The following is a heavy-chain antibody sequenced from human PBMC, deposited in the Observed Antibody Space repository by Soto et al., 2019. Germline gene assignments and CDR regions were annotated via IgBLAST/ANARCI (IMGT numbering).Heavy chain of an antibody. CDR1: GGSISSSSYY. V-gene: IGHV4-39*01. D-gene: IGHD4-17*01. Sequence: QLQLQESGPGLVKPSETLSLTCTVSGGSISSSSYYWGWIRQPPGKGLEWIGSIYYSGSTYYNPSLKSRVTISVDTSKNQFSLKLSSVTAADTAVYYCARGGEDMTTVIYFDYWGQGTLVTVSS. J-gene: IGHJ4*02. CDR3: ARGGEDMTTVIYFDY. CDR2: IYYSGST.